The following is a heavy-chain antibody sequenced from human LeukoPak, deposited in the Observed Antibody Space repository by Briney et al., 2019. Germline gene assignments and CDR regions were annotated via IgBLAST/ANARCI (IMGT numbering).Heavy chain of an antibody. Sequence: SETLSLTCTVSGGSISSYYWSWIRQPPGEGLEWIGYIYYSGSTNYNPSLKSRVTISVDTSKNQFSLKLSSVTAADTAVYYCARDLRVKGHSYAGSYFDYWGQGTLVTVSS. CDR2: IYYSGST. J-gene: IGHJ4*02. V-gene: IGHV4-59*01. D-gene: IGHD5-18*01. CDR3: ARDLRVKGHSYAGSYFDY. CDR1: GGSISSYY.